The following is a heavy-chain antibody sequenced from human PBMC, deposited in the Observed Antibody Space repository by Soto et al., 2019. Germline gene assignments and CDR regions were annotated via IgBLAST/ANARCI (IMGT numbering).Heavy chain of an antibody. V-gene: IGHV4-4*07. CDR1: GGSISNYF. CDR3: ARRGQDFWSGTFDY. J-gene: IGHJ4*02. Sequence: PSETLSLTCTVSGGSISNYFCNWIRQPAGKGLEWIGRIDNSGSTNYNPSLKSRITMSADTSRNQFSLKLNSVTAADTAVYYCARRGQDFWSGTFDYWGQGALVTVSS. CDR2: IDNSGST. D-gene: IGHD3-3*01.